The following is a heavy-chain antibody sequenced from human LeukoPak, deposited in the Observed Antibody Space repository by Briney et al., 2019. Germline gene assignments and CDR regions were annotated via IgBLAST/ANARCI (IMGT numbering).Heavy chain of an antibody. CDR2: INSDGSSI. D-gene: IGHD3-22*01. V-gene: IGHV3-74*01. CDR1: GFTFSSYW. Sequence: GGSLRLSCAASGFTFSSYWMHWVRQAPGKGLVWVSRINSDGSSISYADSVKGRFTISRDNAKNTLYLQMNSLRAEDTAVYYCARDPYYYDSSGYYRDDYFDYWGQGTLVTVSS. CDR3: ARDPYYYDSSGYYRDDYFDY. J-gene: IGHJ4*02.